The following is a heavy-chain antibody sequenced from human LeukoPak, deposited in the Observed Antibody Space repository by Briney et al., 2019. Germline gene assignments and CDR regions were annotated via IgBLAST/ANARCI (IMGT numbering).Heavy chain of an antibody. D-gene: IGHD6-13*01. CDR3: ARDPYSSRARSGDY. CDR2: IWCDGSNK. CDR1: GFTFSSYG. V-gene: IGHV3-33*01. Sequence: GGSLRLSCAASGFTFSSYGMHWVRQAPGKGLEWVAVIWCDGSNKYYADSVKGRFTISRDNSKNTLYLQMNSLRAEDTAVYYCARDPYSSRARSGDYWGQGTLVTVSS. J-gene: IGHJ4*02.